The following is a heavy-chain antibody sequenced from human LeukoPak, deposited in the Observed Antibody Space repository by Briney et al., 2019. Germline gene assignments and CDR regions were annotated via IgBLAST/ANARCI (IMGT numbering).Heavy chain of an antibody. V-gene: IGHV3-23*01. CDR1: GFTFSSYA. CDR2: ISGSGGST. J-gene: IGHJ4*02. Sequence: GGSLRLSCAASGFTFSSYAMSWVRQAPGKGLEWVSAISGSGGSTHYADSVKGRFTASRDNSKNTLSLQMNSLRAEDTAVYYCAKESSSSEVFDYWGQGTLVTVSS. D-gene: IGHD6-13*01. CDR3: AKESSSSEVFDY.